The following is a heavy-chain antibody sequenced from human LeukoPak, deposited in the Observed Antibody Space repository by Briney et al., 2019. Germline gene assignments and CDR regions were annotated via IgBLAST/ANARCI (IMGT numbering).Heavy chain of an antibody. CDR1: GFTFSSYS. CDR3: ARDLGRFGEDSTNDY. D-gene: IGHD3-10*01. CDR2: ISSGTHYI. Sequence: GGSLRLSCAASGFTFSSYSMNWVRQAPGKGLEWVSSISSGTHYIYYADSVKGRFTISRDNAQNSLYLQMNTLRPEDTAVYYCARDLGRFGEDSTNDYWGQGTLVTVSS. V-gene: IGHV3-21*01. J-gene: IGHJ4*02.